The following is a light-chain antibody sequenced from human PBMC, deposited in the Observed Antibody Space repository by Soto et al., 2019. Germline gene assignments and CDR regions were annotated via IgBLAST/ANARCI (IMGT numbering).Light chain of an antibody. CDR2: DVT. CDR3: CSYAGSYTWV. CDR1: SSDVGGYNY. Sequence: QSALPQPRSVSGSPGQSVTISCTGTSSDVGGYNYVSWYEQHPVKAPKLMIYDVTKRPSGVPDRFSGSKSGNTASLSISGLQAEDEADYYCCSYAGSYTWVFGTGTKVTVL. J-gene: IGLJ1*01. V-gene: IGLV2-11*01.